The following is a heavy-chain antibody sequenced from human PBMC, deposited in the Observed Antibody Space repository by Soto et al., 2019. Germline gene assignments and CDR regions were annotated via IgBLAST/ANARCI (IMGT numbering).Heavy chain of an antibody. CDR2: IIPILGIA. CDR3: ARETQLNYYDSSGTKGYFDY. D-gene: IGHD3-22*01. Sequence: ASVKVSCKASGDTFSTYTITWMRQAPGQGLEWMGRIIPILGIANYAQKFQGRVTITADKSTSTAYMELSSLRSEDTAVYYCARETQLNYYDSSGTKGYFDYWGQGTLVTVSS. CDR1: GDTFSTYT. J-gene: IGHJ4*02. V-gene: IGHV1-69*04.